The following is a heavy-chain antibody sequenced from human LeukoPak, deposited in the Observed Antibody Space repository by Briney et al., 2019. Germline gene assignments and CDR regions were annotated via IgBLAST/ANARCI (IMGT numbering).Heavy chain of an antibody. J-gene: IGHJ6*03. V-gene: IGHV3-30*12. CDR2: IAYDGTKT. Sequence: GRSLGPSCAPSGFPFLAYGIHWVRQAPGKGLEWVSFIAYDGTKTSYADSVKGRFTISRDNAKSTLYLEMKNLRAEDTAVYYCARDGTFTGSNNYYYIDVWGKGTTVTISS. CDR3: ARDGTFTGSNNYYYIDV. CDR1: GFPFLAYG. D-gene: IGHD1-14*01.